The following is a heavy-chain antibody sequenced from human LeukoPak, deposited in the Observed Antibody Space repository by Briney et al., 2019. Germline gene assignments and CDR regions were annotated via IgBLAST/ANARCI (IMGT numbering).Heavy chain of an antibody. CDR1: GGSLSGYY. CDR3: ARALGDP. V-gene: IGHV4-34*01. CDR2: INHSGYT. Sequence: SETLSLTCAVYGGSLSGYYWNWIRQPPGKGLEWIGDINHSGYTNYIPSLKSRVTISVDTSKNIFSLKLSSVTAADTAVYYCARALGDPWGQGTLVTVSS. J-gene: IGHJ5*02. D-gene: IGHD3-16*02.